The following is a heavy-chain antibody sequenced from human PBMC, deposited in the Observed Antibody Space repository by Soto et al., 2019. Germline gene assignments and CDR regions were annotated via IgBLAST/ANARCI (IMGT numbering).Heavy chain of an antibody. CDR2: ISFDGNNK. CDR1: GFTFSSYT. V-gene: IGHV3-30-3*01. J-gene: IGHJ4*02. CDR3: ARGAGILGAGTSFDY. D-gene: IGHD6-19*01. Sequence: QVQLVESGEGVVQPGRSLRLSCAASGFTFSSYTMHWVRQAPGKGLEWVTLISFDGNNKYYADSVKGRFTISRDNSKNRLYLQINSLRTEDTAVYYCARGAGILGAGTSFDYWGQGTLVTVSS.